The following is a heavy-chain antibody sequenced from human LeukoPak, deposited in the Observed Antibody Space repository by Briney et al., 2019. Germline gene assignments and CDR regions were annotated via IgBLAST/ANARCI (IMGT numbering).Heavy chain of an antibody. V-gene: IGHV3-30*02. CDR3: AREVYCSGGSCYSSWFDP. CDR1: GFTFSSYG. CDR2: IRYDGSNK. D-gene: IGHD2-15*01. Sequence: PGGSLRLSCAASGFTFSSYGMHWVRQAPGKGLEWVAFIRYDGSNKYYADSVKGRFTISRDNSKNTLYLQMNSLRAEDTAVYYCAREVYCSGGSCYSSWFDPWGQGTLVTVSS. J-gene: IGHJ5*02.